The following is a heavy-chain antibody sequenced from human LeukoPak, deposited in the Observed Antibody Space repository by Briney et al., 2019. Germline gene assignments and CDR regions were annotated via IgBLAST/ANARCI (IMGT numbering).Heavy chain of an antibody. D-gene: IGHD2-2*01. CDR2: INPNSGGT. CDR3: AREPLGYCSSTSCYYYYGMDV. CDR1: GYTFTGYY. V-gene: IGHV1-2*02. Sequence: ASVKVSCKASGYTFTGYYMNWVRQAPGQGLEWMGWINPNSGGTNYALKFQGRVTMTRDTSISTAYMELSRLRSDDTAVYYCAREPLGYCSSTSCYYYYGMDVWGQGTTVTVSS. J-gene: IGHJ6*02.